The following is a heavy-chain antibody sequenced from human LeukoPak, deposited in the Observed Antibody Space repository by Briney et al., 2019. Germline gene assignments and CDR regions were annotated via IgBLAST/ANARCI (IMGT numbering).Heavy chain of an antibody. CDR1: GFTFSSYW. D-gene: IGHD3-10*02. CDR2: IKKDGREK. Sequence: GGSLRLSCAASGFTFSSYWMSWVRQAPGKGLEWVANIKKDGREKYDVDSVKGRFTISRDNAKTSLYLQMNSLRAEDTAVYYCAELGITMIGGVWGKGTTVTISS. J-gene: IGHJ6*04. V-gene: IGHV3-7*01. CDR3: AELGITMIGGV.